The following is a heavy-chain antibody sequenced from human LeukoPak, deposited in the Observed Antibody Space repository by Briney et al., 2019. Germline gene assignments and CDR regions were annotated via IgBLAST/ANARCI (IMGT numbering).Heavy chain of an antibody. V-gene: IGHV3-23*01. CDR3: ARSRWGSGNFDY. D-gene: IGHD3-10*01. Sequence: GGSLRLSCAASGFTFSSYAMSWVRQAPGKGLEWVSAISGSGGSTYYADSVKGRFTISRDNSKNTLYLQMNSLRAEDTAVHYCARSRWGSGNFDYWGQGTLVTVSS. J-gene: IGHJ4*02. CDR2: ISGSGGST. CDR1: GFTFSSYA.